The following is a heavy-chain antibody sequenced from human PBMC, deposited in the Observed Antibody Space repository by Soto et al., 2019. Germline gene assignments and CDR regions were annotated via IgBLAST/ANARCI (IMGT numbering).Heavy chain of an antibody. CDR1: GFTFSNYA. J-gene: IGHJ4*02. D-gene: IGHD6-13*01. Sequence: GGSLRLSCAASGFTFSNYAMSWVRQVPGKGLEWVSIISGRGGSTHYADSVKGRFTISRDNSKNTLYLQMNSLRAEDTAVYYCAKRGSSSWYDYFDYWGQGTLVTVSS. CDR3: AKRGSSSWYDYFDY. V-gene: IGHV3-23*01. CDR2: ISGRGGST.